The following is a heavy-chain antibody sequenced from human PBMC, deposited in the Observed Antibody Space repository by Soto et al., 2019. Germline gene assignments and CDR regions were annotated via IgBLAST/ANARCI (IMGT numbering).Heavy chain of an antibody. CDR1: GFTFSSYS. CDR3: ARVGALMDV. J-gene: IGHJ6*02. Sequence: EVQLVESGGGLVQPGGSLRLSCAASGFTFSSYSMNWVRQAPGKGLEWVSYISSSSSTIYYADSVKGRFTISRDNAKNSLYLPMNSLRDEDTAVYYCARVGALMDVWGQGTTVTVSS. V-gene: IGHV3-48*02. CDR2: ISSSSSTI.